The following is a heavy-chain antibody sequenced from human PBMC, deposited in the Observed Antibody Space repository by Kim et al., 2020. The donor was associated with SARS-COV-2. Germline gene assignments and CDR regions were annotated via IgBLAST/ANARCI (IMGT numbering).Heavy chain of an antibody. V-gene: IGHV1-18*04. CDR2: ISAYNGDT. J-gene: IGHJ5*02. CDR3: ARAPSQAAVGTATYNWFDP. CDR1: GYSSTNYG. Sequence: ASVKVSCKASGYSSTNYGINWVRQAPGQGLEWMGWISAYNGDTNYAQKLQGRVTMTTDKFKRTAYMEVRSLRSDDTAVYYCARAPSQAAVGTATYNWFDP. D-gene: IGHD6-13*01.